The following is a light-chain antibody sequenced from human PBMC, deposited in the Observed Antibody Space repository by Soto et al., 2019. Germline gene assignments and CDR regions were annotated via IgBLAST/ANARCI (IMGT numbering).Light chain of an antibody. CDR1: SSDIGGYNY. J-gene: IGLJ1*01. CDR2: EVS. V-gene: IGLV2-8*01. Sequence: QSALTQPPSASGSPGQSVTISCTGTSSDIGGYNYVSWYQQHPGKAPKLMIFEVSKRPSGVPDRFSGSKSGNTASLTVSGLQAEDEADYYCSSYAGSNNPYVFVTGTKLTVL. CDR3: SSYAGSNNPYV.